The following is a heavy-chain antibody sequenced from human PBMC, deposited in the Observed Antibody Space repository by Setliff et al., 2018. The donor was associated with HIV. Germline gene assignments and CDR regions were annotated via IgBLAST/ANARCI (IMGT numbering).Heavy chain of an antibody. J-gene: IGHJ6*03. CDR1: EFTFNIYA. D-gene: IGHD6-13*01. CDR2: ISGSGATT. Sequence: SLKISCAASEFTFNIYAMSWVRQAPGKGLEWVSGISGSGATTNYADSVKGRFTISRDNSKNTLYLQMSTLRAEDTAVYYCAKTTPSSIRSPYYYYMDVWGKGTTVTVSS. CDR3: AKTTPSSIRSPYYYYMDV. V-gene: IGHV3-23*01.